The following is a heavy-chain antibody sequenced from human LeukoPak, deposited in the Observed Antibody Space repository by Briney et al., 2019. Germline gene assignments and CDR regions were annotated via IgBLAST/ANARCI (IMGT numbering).Heavy chain of an antibody. CDR2: IYHSGST. Sequence: SQTLSLTCAVSGGSISSGGYSWSWIRQPPGKGLEWIGYIYHSGSTYYNPSLKSRVTISVDRSKNQFSLKLSSVTAADTAVYYCARALTGGAYDYVWGSYRYPNAFDIWGQGTMVTVSS. CDR3: ARALTGGAYDYVWGSYRYPNAFDI. CDR1: GGSISSGGYS. D-gene: IGHD3-16*02. J-gene: IGHJ3*02. V-gene: IGHV4-30-2*01.